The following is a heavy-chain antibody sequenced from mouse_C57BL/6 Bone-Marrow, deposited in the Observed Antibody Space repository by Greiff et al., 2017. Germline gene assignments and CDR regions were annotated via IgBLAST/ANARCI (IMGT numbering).Heavy chain of an antibody. CDR3: ASSYYSNYGGIFFYYAMDY. V-gene: IGHV1-4*01. J-gene: IGHJ4*01. CDR2: INPSSGYT. CDR1: GYTFTSYT. D-gene: IGHD2-5*01. Sequence: VQLQQSGADLARPGASVKMSCKASGYTFTSYTMHWVKQRPGQGLEWIGYINPSSGYTKYNQKFKDKATLTADKSSSTAYMQLSSLTSEDSAVYYCASSYYSNYGGIFFYYAMDYWGQGTSVTVSS.